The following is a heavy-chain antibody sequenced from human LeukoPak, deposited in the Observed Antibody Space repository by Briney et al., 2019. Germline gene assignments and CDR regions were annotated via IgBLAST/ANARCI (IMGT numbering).Heavy chain of an antibody. V-gene: IGHV4-59*01. CDR1: GGSISSYY. J-gene: IGHJ6*02. CDR3: ARSQQLEPLMDV. D-gene: IGHD6-13*01. CDR2: IYYSGST. Sequence: PSETLSLTCTVSGGSISSYYWSWIRQPPGKGLEWIGYIYYSGSTNYNPSLKSRVTISVDTSKNQFSLKLSSVTAADTAVYYCARSQQLEPLMDVWGQGTTVTVSS.